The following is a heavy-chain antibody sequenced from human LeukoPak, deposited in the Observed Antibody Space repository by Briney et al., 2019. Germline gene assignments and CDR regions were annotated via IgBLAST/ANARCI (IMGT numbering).Heavy chain of an antibody. D-gene: IGHD1-26*01. Sequence: SETLSLTCTVSGGSISSYYWSWIRQPPGKGLEWIGYIYYSGSTNYNPSLKSRVTISVDTSKNQFSLKLSSVTAADTAVYYCAGWTRWELLRFPPVWGQGTLVTVSS. CDR2: IYYSGST. V-gene: IGHV4-59*08. J-gene: IGHJ4*02. CDR3: AGWTRWELLRFPPV. CDR1: GGSISSYY.